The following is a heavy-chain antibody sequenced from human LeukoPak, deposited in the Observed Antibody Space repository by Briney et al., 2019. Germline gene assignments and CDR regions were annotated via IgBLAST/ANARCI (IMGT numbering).Heavy chain of an antibody. V-gene: IGHV4-34*01. J-gene: IGHJ5*02. Sequence: SETLSLTCAVYGGSFSGYYWSWIRQPPGEGLEWIGEINHSGSTNYNPSLKSRVTISVDTSKNQFSLKLSSVTAADTAVYYCATPRGGLGWFDPWGQGTLVTVSS. CDR3: ATPRGGLGWFDP. D-gene: IGHD6-25*01. CDR1: GGSFSGYY. CDR2: INHSGST.